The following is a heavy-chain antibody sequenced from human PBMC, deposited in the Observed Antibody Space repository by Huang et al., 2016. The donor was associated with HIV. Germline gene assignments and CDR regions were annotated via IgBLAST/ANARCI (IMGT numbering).Heavy chain of an antibody. Sequence: EVQLVESGGGLVQPGGSLRLSCAASGFTFSSYWMHWVRHAPGKGLVVGSRKNSDGSSSGNADAVKSRFTISRDNAKNTLYLQMNSLRAEDTAVYYCVRDPRIQSWLNYFDYWGQGTLVSVSS. CDR2: KNSDGSSS. CDR1: GFTFSSYW. D-gene: IGHD3-22*01. J-gene: IGHJ4*02. V-gene: IGHV3-74*01. CDR3: VRDPRIQSWLNYFDY.